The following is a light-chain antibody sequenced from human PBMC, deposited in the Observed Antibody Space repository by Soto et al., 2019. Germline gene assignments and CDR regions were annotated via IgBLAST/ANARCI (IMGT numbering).Light chain of an antibody. Sequence: QSALTQPASVSGSAGQSITISCTGTSSDVGGYNYVSWYQQHPGKAPKLMIYEVSNRPSGVFNRFSGSKSGHTASLTISGLQAEEEADYYCGSYTCSSTLEGVFGTGTKVTVL. CDR2: EVS. V-gene: IGLV2-14*01. J-gene: IGLJ1*01. CDR3: GSYTCSSTLEGV. CDR1: SSDVGGYNY.